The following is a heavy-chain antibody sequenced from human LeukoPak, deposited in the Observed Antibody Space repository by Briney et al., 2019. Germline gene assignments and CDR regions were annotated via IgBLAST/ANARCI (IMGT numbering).Heavy chain of an antibody. CDR3: ARSFGPDAFDI. J-gene: IGHJ3*02. CDR2: IHYSGST. V-gene: IGHV4-59*08. Sequence: PSETLSLTCTVSGGSISSYYWSWIRQPPGKGLEWIGYIHYSGSTNYNPSLKSRVTISVDTSKNQFSLKLSSVTAADTAVYYCARSFGPDAFDIWGQGTMVTVSS. CDR1: GGSISSYY. D-gene: IGHD3-16*01.